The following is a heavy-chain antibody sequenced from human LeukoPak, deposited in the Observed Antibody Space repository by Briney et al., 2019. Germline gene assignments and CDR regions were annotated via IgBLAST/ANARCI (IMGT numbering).Heavy chain of an antibody. CDR2: ISGSGGST. D-gene: IGHD5-18*01. J-gene: IGHJ4*02. Sequence: GGSLRLSCAASGFIFSSYEMNWVRQAPGKGLEWVSVISGSGGSTHYADSVKGRFTISRDNSKNTLYLQMNSLRAEDTAVYYCATTIGGYNYGPSFDYWGQGTLVTVSS. CDR3: ATTIGGYNYGPSFDY. V-gene: IGHV3-23*01. CDR1: GFIFSSYE.